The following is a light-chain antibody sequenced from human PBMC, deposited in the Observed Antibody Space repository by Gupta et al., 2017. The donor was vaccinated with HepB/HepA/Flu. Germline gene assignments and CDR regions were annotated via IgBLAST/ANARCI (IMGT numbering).Light chain of an antibody. CDR1: QSISIY. CDR2: GGS. CDR3: QQTYSAPTT. J-gene: IGKJ2*01. Sequence: DIQMTQSPSSLSASVGDRVTITCRPSQSISIYLNWYQQKVGKAPKLLMFGGSDLQSGVPSRFSGSRSGTDCTLTISSLQPEDFATYYCQQTYSAPTTFGQGTKLEIK. V-gene: IGKV1-39*01.